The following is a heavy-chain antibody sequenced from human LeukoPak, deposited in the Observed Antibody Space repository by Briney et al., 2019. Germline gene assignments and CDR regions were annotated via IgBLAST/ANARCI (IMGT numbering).Heavy chain of an antibody. V-gene: IGHV4-34*01. CDR1: GGSFSDYY. CDR2: INHSGST. CDR3: AGVGTYTSSWYRFKYFDY. D-gene: IGHD6-13*01. Sequence: SETLSLTCGVRGGSFSDYYWSWIRQSPGVGLEWIGEINHSGSTNYNPSLKSRVTISVDTPKNQFSLKLSSLTAADTAVYYCAGVGTYTSSWYRFKYFDYWGQGTLVTVSS. J-gene: IGHJ4*02.